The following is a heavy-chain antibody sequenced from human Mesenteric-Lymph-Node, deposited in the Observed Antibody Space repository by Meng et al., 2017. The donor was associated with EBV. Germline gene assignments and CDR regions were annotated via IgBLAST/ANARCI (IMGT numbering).Heavy chain of an antibody. CDR3: ARIRSIWGTYQNYYFDS. CDR1: GGSFSGFY. CDR2: INHSGFS. D-gene: IGHD3-16*02. V-gene: IGHV4-34*01. J-gene: IGHJ4*02. Sequence: QGQLQQWGAGLLKPSETLSLNCAVYGGSFSGFYWTWIRQSPGRDLEWIGEINHSGFSKYNPSLKSRLTISLDTSKNQVSLTLGSVTAADTAVYYCARIRSIWGTYQNYYFDSWGQGTLVTVSS.